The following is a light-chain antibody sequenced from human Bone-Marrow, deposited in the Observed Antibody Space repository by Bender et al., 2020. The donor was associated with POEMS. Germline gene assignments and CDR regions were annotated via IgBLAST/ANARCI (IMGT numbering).Light chain of an antibody. CDR1: NIGSKS. Sequence: SYVLTQTPSVSEAPGQTARITCGGNNIGSKSVHWYQQKPGQAPVLVVFDASDRPSGIPERFSGSSSGTTVTLTISGVQAEDEADYYCQSADSTNTYKLFGGGTKLTVL. V-gene: IGLV3-21*02. CDR3: QSADSTNTYKL. J-gene: IGLJ2*01. CDR2: DAS.